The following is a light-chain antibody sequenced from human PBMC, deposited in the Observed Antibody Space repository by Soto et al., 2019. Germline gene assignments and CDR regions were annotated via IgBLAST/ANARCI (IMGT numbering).Light chain of an antibody. CDR3: QQYNTWPRAT. V-gene: IGKV3-15*01. Sequence: IVMTQSPTTLSVSPGERATLSCRASQSINSNLAWYQQKPGQAPRLLMFRASIRATGFPARFSGSGSGTEFNITISSLQSEDSAIYYCQQYNTWPRATFGGGTKLDIK. CDR2: RAS. CDR1: QSINSN. J-gene: IGKJ4*01.